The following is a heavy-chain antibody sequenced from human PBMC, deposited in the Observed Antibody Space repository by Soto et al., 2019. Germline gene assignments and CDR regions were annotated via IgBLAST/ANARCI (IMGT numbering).Heavy chain of an antibody. V-gene: IGHV2-5*02. CDR3: AHSRNLITEDAQVGDFDY. CDR2: IYWDDDE. J-gene: IGHJ4*02. Sequence: QITLKESGPTQVKPTQTLTLTCSFSGFSLNTDGEGVGWVRQPPGEPLEWLALIYWDDDERYSPSRKTRLTITKDPSKNQVVLIMTNMEPVDTATYYCAHSRNLITEDAQVGDFDYWGQGTLVTVSS. CDR1: GFSLNTDGEG. D-gene: IGHD3-10*01.